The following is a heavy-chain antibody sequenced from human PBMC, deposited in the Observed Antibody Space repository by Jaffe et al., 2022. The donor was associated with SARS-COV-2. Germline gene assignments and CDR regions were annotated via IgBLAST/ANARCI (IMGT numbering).Heavy chain of an antibody. D-gene: IGHD3-16*01. V-gene: IGHV4-59*01. CDR1: GGSISSYY. Sequence: QVQLQESGPGLVKPSETLSLTCTVSGGSISSYYWSWIRQPPGKGLEWIGYIYYSGSTNYNPSLKSRVTISVDTSKNQFSLKLSSVTAADTAVYYCARDHRDYVWGSSGDYYYYGMDVWGQGTTVTVSS. CDR3: ARDHRDYVWGSSGDYYYYGMDV. CDR2: IYYSGST. J-gene: IGHJ6*02.